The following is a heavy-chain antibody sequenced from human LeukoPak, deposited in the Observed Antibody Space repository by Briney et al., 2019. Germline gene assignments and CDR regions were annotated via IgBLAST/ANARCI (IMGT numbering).Heavy chain of an antibody. CDR2: INANSGGT. D-gene: IGHD3-10*01. Sequence: ASVKVSCKASGYTFTGYYTHWVRQAPGQGLEWMGWINANSGGTNYAQKFQGRVTMTRDTSISTAYMELSRLRSDDTAVYYCARETYYTSGSVYNRIDYWGQGTLVTVSS. J-gene: IGHJ4*02. CDR1: GYTFTGYY. V-gene: IGHV1-2*02. CDR3: ARETYYTSGSVYNRIDY.